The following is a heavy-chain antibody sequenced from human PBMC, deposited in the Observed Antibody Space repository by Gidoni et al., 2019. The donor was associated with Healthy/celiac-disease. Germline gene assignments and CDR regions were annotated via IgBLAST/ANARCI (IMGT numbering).Heavy chain of an antibody. V-gene: IGHV3-66*01. CDR1: GFTVSSNY. Sequence: EVQLVESGGGLVQPGGSLRLSCAASGFTVSSNYMSWVRQAPGQGLEWVSVIYSGGSTYYADSVKGRFTISRDNSKNTLYLQMNSLRAEDTAVYYCARVPKWELLRGGGYYFDYWGQGTLVTVSS. J-gene: IGHJ4*02. CDR3: ARVPKWELLRGGGYYFDY. D-gene: IGHD1-26*01. CDR2: IYSGGST.